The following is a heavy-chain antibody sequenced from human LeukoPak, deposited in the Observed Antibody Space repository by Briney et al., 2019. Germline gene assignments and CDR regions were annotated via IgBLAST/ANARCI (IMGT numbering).Heavy chain of an antibody. V-gene: IGHV4-4*07. CDR1: GGSISSYQ. Sequence: SETLSLTCTVSGGSISSYQWSWIRQPAGKGLECIGRINTSGTTNYNPSLKSRVTMSVDTSKNQFSLKLSSVTAADTAVYYCASGHNSGWGYFDYWGRGSLVTVSS. J-gene: IGHJ4*02. CDR3: ASGHNSGWGYFDY. CDR2: INTSGTT. D-gene: IGHD6-19*01.